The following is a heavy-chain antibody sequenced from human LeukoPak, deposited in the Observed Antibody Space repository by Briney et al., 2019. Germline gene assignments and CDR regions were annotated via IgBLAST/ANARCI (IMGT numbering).Heavy chain of an antibody. J-gene: IGHJ3*02. CDR3: ARTVTLEIRAFDI. CDR1: GFTFSSYS. V-gene: IGHV3-21*01. Sequence: GGSLRLSCAASGFTFSSYSMNWVRQAPEKGLEWVSSISSSSSYIYYADSVKGRFTISRDNAKNSLYLQMNSLRAEDTAVYYCARTVTLEIRAFDIWGQGTMVTVSP. CDR2: ISSSSSYI. D-gene: IGHD4-17*01.